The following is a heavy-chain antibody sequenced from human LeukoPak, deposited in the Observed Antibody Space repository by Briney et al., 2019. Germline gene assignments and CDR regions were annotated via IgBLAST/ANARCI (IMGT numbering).Heavy chain of an antibody. CDR2: ISAYNGNT. V-gene: IGHV1-18*01. CDR3: ARLYNWNVQNWFDP. Sequence: EASVKVSCKASGYTFTSYGISWVRQAPGQGLEWMGWISAYNGNTNYAQKLQGRVTMTTDTSTSTAYMELRSLRSDDTAVYYCARLYNWNVQNWFDPWGQGTLVTVSS. J-gene: IGHJ5*02. D-gene: IGHD1-20*01. CDR1: GYTFTSYG.